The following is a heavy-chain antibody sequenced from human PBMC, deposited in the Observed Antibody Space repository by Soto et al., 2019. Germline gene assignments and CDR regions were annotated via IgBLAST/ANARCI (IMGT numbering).Heavy chain of an antibody. J-gene: IGHJ4*02. Sequence: QVQLVESGGGVVQPGRSLRLSCAASGFTFSRYGMHWVRQAPGKGLEWVAVIWYDGDNKYYADSVKGRFTISRDNSKNTLYLQMNSLRAEDTAVYYCAREYSNTWYYFDHWGQGTLVTVSS. CDR2: IWYDGDNK. CDR3: AREYSNTWYYFDH. CDR1: GFTFSRYG. V-gene: IGHV3-33*01. D-gene: IGHD6-13*01.